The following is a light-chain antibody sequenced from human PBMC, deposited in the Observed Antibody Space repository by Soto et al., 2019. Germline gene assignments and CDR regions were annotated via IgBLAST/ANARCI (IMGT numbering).Light chain of an antibody. CDR2: DAS. J-gene: IGKJ1*01. Sequence: EIVLTQSPGILSLSPGERATLSCRASQSVNSRYLAWYQQKPGQAPRLLIYDASSRATGIADRFSGSGSGKVFTLIISRLEPEDFAVYYCQQYGSSPVTFGQGTKVEIK. CDR3: QQYGSSPVT. CDR1: QSVNSRY. V-gene: IGKV3-20*01.